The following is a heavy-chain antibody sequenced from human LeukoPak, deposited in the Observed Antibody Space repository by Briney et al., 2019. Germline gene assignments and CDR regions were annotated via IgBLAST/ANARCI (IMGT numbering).Heavy chain of an antibody. Sequence: SVKVSCKASGGTFSSYVISWVRQAPGQGLEWMGGIIPIFGTANYAQKFQGRVTITADESTSTAYMELSSLRSEDTAVYYCVLVTGIAAAGPDYWGQGTLVTVSS. CDR1: GGTFSSYV. J-gene: IGHJ4*02. CDR3: VLVTGIAAAGPDY. D-gene: IGHD6-13*01. V-gene: IGHV1-69*13. CDR2: IIPIFGTA.